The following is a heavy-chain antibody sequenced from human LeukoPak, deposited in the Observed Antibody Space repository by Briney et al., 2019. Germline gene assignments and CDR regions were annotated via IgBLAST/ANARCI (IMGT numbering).Heavy chain of an antibody. CDR3: ARDERQGYSSGWYDGDYFDY. Sequence: GGSLRLSCAASGFTFSSYSMNWVRQAPGKGPEWVSYISSSSSTIYYADSVKGRFTISRDNAKNSLYLQMNSLRDEDTAVYYCARDERQGYSSGWYDGDYFDYWGQGTLVTVSS. D-gene: IGHD6-19*01. V-gene: IGHV3-48*02. CDR1: GFTFSSYS. CDR2: ISSSSSTI. J-gene: IGHJ4*02.